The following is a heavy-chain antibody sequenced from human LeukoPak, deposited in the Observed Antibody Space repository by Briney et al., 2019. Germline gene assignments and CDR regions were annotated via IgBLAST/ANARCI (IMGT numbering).Heavy chain of an antibody. CDR3: ARVRSSGWYSCLDY. Sequence: PGGSLRLSCAASGFTFSSYGMHWVRQAPGKGLEWVAVIWYDGSNKYYADSVKGRFTISRDNSKNTLYPQMNSLRAEDTAVYYCARVRSSGWYSCLDYWGQGTLVTVSS. CDR2: IWYDGSNK. J-gene: IGHJ4*02. V-gene: IGHV3-33*01. CDR1: GFTFSSYG. D-gene: IGHD6-19*01.